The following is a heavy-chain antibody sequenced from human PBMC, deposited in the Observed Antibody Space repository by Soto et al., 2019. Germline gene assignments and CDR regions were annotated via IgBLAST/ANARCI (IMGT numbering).Heavy chain of an antibody. CDR3: ARVWGALAPIAGWFGP. Sequence: QVQLQESGPGLVKPSGTLSLTCAVSNGSITSGNWWSWVRQPPGKGLEWIGDIYQTGSTNYNPSLWSRVIISVDKSKNNFSLSLSSVTAADTAVYFCARVWGALAPIAGWFGPWGRGILVTVSS. CDR2: IYQTGST. CDR1: NGSITSGNW. J-gene: IGHJ5*02. D-gene: IGHD3-16*01. V-gene: IGHV4-4*02.